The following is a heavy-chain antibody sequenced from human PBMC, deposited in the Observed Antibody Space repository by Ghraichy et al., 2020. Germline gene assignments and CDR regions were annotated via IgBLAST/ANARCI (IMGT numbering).Heavy chain of an antibody. D-gene: IGHD1-26*01. CDR2: IYTNGTT. CDR3: ARDVGSGTFYYYGLDV. J-gene: IGHJ6*02. V-gene: IGHV4-61*09. Sequence: SQTLSLTCTMYDASISGGSVFWTWIRQPAGQGLEWIGHIYTNGTTRYNPSLQSRLTISFESSDTQFYLKLTSVTAADTAVYFCARDVGSGTFYYYGLDVWGQGIRVTVSS. CDR1: DASISGGSVF.